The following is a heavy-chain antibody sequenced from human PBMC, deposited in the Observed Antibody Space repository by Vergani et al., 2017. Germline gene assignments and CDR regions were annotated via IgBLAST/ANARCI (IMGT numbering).Heavy chain of an antibody. J-gene: IGHJ4*02. CDR2: ISFDGNKK. D-gene: IGHD3-22*01. CDR3: AREYSYSSAWPYFDY. Sequence: QVQLVESGGGMVQPGRSLRLSCAASGFAFGGYGMHWVRQAPGKGLEWVASISFDGNKKDYTDSVKGRFTISRDSSKTLYLQMDRLTVEDTAIYFCAREYSYSSAWPYFDYWGQGTLATVSS. CDR1: GFAFGGYG. V-gene: IGHV3-30*03.